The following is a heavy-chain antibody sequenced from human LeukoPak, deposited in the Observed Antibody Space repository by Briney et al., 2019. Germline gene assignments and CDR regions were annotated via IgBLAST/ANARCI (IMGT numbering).Heavy chain of an antibody. CDR1: GGSISSGGYY. J-gene: IGHJ5*02. CDR2: IYYSGST. CDR3: ARDGYSSSWIWFDP. Sequence: PSETLSLTCTVSGGSISSGGYYWSWIRQHPGKGLEWIGYIYYSGSTYYNPSLKSRVTISVDTSKNQFSLKLSSVTAADTAVYYCARDGYSSSWIWFDPWGQGTLVTVSS. D-gene: IGHD6-13*01. V-gene: IGHV4-31*03.